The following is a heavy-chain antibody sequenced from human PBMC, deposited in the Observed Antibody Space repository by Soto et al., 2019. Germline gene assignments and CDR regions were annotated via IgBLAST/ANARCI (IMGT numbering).Heavy chain of an antibody. CDR3: ARGEGGYSYGNFDY. CDR1: GGSISSGDHY. J-gene: IGHJ4*02. CDR2: IYYSGST. Sequence: PSETLSLTCTVSGGSISSGDHYWNWIRQPPGKALEWIGYIYYSGSTYYNPSLKSRVTISVDTSKNQFSLMLRSVTAADTAVYYCARGEGGYSYGNFDYWGQGPLVTVYS. D-gene: IGHD5-18*01. V-gene: IGHV4-30-4*01.